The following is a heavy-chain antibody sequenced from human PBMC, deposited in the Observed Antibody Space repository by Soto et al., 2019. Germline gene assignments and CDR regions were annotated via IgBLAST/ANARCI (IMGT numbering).Heavy chain of an antibody. D-gene: IGHD3-16*01. CDR3: ARARFGAVGFPFFDD. CDR1: GFTFSDYE. CDR2: ISSRGGTT. Sequence: EVQLVESGGGLVQPGGSLRLSCTASGFTFSDYEMNWDRQAPGKGLEWVSYISSRGGTTYYADSVKGRFTLSRDNAKNSLSLQMNSLRAEDAAVYYCARARFGAVGFPFFDDWGQGTLVTVSS. V-gene: IGHV3-48*03. J-gene: IGHJ4*02.